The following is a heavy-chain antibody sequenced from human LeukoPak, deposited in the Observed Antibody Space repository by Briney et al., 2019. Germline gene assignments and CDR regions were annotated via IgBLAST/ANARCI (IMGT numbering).Heavy chain of an antibody. CDR1: GFTFSSYS. J-gene: IGHJ6*02. D-gene: IGHD2-15*01. CDR3: ARDRVVYGMDV. CDR2: ISSSSSYI. Sequence: GGSLRLSCAASGFTFSSYSMNWVRQAPGKGLEWVSSISSSSSYIYYADSVKGRFTISRDNAKNSLYLQMNSLRAEDTAVYYCARDRVVYGMDVWGQGTTVTVSS. V-gene: IGHV3-21*04.